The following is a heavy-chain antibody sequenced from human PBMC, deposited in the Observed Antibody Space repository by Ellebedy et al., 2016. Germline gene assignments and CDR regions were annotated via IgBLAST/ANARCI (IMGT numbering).Heavy chain of an antibody. CDR1: GGSISSGSYY. D-gene: IGHD6-19*01. J-gene: IGHJ4*02. V-gene: IGHV4-61*02. CDR2: IYTSGST. CDR3: ARDGAAGTWGTYYFDY. Sequence: LRLSXTVSGGSISSGSYYWSWIRQPAGKGLEWIGRIYTSGSTNYNPSLKSRVTMSVDTSKNQFSLKLSSVTAADTAVYYCARDGAAGTWGTYYFDYWGQGTLVTVSS.